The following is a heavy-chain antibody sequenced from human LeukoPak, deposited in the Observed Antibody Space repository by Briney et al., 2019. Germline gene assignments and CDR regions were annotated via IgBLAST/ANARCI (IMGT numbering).Heavy chain of an antibody. Sequence: ASVKVSFMSSGYSFTGYYIHWVRQAPGQGLECLGWINPKSGGTDFAQKFQGRVTMTSDTSISTDYMELSGLRSDDTAVYYCARGGIGWSFDYWGQGTLGTVSS. CDR2: INPKSGGT. J-gene: IGHJ4*02. D-gene: IGHD6-19*01. CDR1: GYSFTGYY. V-gene: IGHV1-2*02. CDR3: ARGGIGWSFDY.